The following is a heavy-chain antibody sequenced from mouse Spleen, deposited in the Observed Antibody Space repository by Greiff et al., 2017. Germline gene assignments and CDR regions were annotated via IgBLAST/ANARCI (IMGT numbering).Heavy chain of an antibody. Sequence: DVQLQESGGGLVKLGGSLKLSCAASGFTFSSYAMSWVRQTPEKRLEWVATISSGGGNTYYPDSVKGRFTISRDNAKNTLYLQMSSLKSEDTAMYYCAREGMITTDYFDYWGQGTTLTVSS. CDR2: ISSGGGNT. V-gene: IGHV5-9-3*01. CDR3: AREGMITTDYFDY. D-gene: IGHD2-4*01. J-gene: IGHJ2*01. CDR1: GFTFSSYA.